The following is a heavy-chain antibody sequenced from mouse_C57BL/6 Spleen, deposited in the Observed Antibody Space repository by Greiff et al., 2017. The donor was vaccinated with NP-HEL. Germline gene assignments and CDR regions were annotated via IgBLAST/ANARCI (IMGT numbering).Heavy chain of an antibody. CDR2: IDPSDSYT. D-gene: IGHD2-3*01. CDR3: ARGGDDGYGAMDY. V-gene: IGHV1-69*01. J-gene: IGHJ4*01. CDR1: GYTFTSYW. Sequence: QVQLQQPGAELVMPGASVKLSCKASGYTFTSYWMHWVKQRPGQGLEWIGEIDPSDSYTNYNQKFKGKSTLTVDKSSSTAYMQLSSLTSEDSAVYYCARGGDDGYGAMDYWGQGTSVTVSS.